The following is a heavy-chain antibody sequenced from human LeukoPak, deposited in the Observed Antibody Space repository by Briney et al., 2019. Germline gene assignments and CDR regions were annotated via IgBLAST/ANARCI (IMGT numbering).Heavy chain of an antibody. CDR2: IIPIFGTA. V-gene: IGHV1-69*05. CDR3: ARVRSSSWYSENNWFDP. D-gene: IGHD6-13*01. J-gene: IGHJ5*02. Sequence: ASVKVSCKASGGTFSSYAISWVRQAPGQGLEWMGGIIPIFGTANYAQKFQGRVTITTDESTSTAYMELSSLRSEDTAVYYCARVRSSSWYSENNWFDPWGQGTLVTVSS. CDR1: GGTFSSYA.